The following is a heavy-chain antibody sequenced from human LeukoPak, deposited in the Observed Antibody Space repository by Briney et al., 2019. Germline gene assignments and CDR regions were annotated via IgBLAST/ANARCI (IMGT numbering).Heavy chain of an antibody. CDR2: INPNSGGT. D-gene: IGHD6-13*01. Sequence: ASVKVSCKASGYTFTGYYMHWVRQAPGQGLEWMGWINPNSGGTNYAQKFQGRVTMTRDTSISTAYMELSRLRSDDTAVYYCARVPIAAAGTDYYYYYYMDVWGKGTTVTISS. V-gene: IGHV1-2*02. CDR3: ARVPIAAAGTDYYYYYYMDV. CDR1: GYTFTGYY. J-gene: IGHJ6*03.